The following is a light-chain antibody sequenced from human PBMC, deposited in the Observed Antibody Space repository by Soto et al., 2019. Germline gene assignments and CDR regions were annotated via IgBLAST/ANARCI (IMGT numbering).Light chain of an antibody. CDR3: QQYSCFTS. Sequence: DIQMTQTPSTLSASVGDRVTITCRASQNIDTWLAWYQQKPGKAPKLLIYKASNLQSGVPSRFSGSGSGTEFTLSISSLHPDDFATYYCQQYSCFTSFGQGTKV. V-gene: IGKV1-5*03. J-gene: IGKJ1*01. CDR1: QNIDTW. CDR2: KAS.